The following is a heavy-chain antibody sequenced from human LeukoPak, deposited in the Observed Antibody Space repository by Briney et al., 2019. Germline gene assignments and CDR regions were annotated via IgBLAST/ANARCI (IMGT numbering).Heavy chain of an antibody. Sequence: GGSLGLSCAASGFTLSTYAMHWVRQAPGKGLEWVAVTSFDGTTKYYADSVKGRFTVSRDNSKNTLILQMNSLRAEDTAVYYCARGSSTNCYGGNCFYYYMAVWGKGTTVTVSS. D-gene: IGHD2-2*01. CDR2: TSFDGTTK. CDR3: ARGSSTNCYGGNCFYYYMAV. V-gene: IGHV3-30*04. CDR1: GFTLSTYA. J-gene: IGHJ6*03.